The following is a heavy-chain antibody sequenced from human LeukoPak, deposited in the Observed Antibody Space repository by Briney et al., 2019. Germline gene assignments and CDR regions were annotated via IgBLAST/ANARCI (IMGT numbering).Heavy chain of an antibody. J-gene: IGHJ4*02. CDR3: ATLRPRRQLVVDH. CDR2: ISSSGSTK. D-gene: IGHD6-13*01. Sequence: GGSLRPSCAASGFTFSSYEMNWVRQAPGKGPEWVSYISSSGSTKYYADSVKGRFTISRDNALNSLYLQMSSLRDEDTAVYYCATLRPRRQLVVDHWGQGTLVTVSS. V-gene: IGHV3-48*03. CDR1: GFTFSSYE.